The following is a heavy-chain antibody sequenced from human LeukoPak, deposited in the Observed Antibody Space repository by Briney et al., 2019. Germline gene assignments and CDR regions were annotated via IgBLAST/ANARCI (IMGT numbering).Heavy chain of an antibody. D-gene: IGHD5-18*01. J-gene: IGHJ4*02. CDR2: IKQDGSEK. CDR1: GFTFSSYW. Sequence: GGSLRLSCAASGFTFSSYWISWVRQAPGKGLEWVANIKQDGSEKYYVDSVKGRFTISRDNAKNSLYLQMNSLRAEDTAVYYCARVLSTAMDYYFDYWGQGTLVTVSS. CDR3: ARVLSTAMDYYFDY. V-gene: IGHV3-7*01.